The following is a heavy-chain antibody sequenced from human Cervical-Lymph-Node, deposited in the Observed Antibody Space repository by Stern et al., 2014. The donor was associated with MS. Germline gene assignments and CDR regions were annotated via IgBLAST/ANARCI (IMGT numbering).Heavy chain of an antibody. CDR1: GFTFSSYA. J-gene: IGHJ4*02. D-gene: IGHD3-3*01. V-gene: IGHV3-30-3*01. CDR2: ISYDGSNK. Sequence: VQLVESGGGVVQPGRSLRLSCAASGFTFSSYAMHWVRQAPGKGLEWVAVISYDGSNKYYADSVKVRFTISRDNSKNTLYLQMNSLRAEDTAVYYCARDLLTYYDFWSGQNPFDYWGQGTLVTVSS. CDR3: ARDLLTYYDFWSGQNPFDY.